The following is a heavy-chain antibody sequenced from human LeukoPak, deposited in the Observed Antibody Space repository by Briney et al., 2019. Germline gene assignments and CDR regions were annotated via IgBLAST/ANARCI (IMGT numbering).Heavy chain of an antibody. J-gene: IGHJ4*02. V-gene: IGHV3-23*01. D-gene: IGHD1-26*01. CDR2: IDRSGGRT. CDR1: GFTFSIHA. Sequence: PGGSLRLSCAASGFTFSIHAMTWVRQAPGKGLEWVSTIDRSGGRTHYADSVKGRFTISRDNSRNTLYLQMNSLRAEDTAIYYCTKDVQNDVGATDCWGQGTLVTVSS. CDR3: TKDVQNDVGATDC.